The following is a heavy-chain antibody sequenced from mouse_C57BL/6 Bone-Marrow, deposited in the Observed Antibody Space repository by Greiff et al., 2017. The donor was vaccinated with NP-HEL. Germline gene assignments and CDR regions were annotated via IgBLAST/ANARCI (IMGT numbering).Heavy chain of an antibody. CDR2: IDPETGGT. J-gene: IGHJ3*01. D-gene: IGHD1-1*01. Sequence: VQLQQSGAELVRPGASVTLSCKASGYTFTDYEMHWVKQTPVHGLEWIGAIDPETGGTAYNQKFKGKAILTADKSSSTAYMELRNLTSEDSAVYYCTITTHTYWGQGTLVTVSA. CDR3: TITTHTY. V-gene: IGHV1-15*01. CDR1: GYTFTDYE.